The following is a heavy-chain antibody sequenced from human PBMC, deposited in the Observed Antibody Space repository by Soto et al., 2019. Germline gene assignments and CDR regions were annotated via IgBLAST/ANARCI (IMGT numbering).Heavy chain of an antibody. J-gene: IGHJ3*02. CDR1: SGSISSSNW. Sequence: PSETLSLTCAVSSGSISSSNWWSWVRQPPGKGLEWIGEIYHSGSTNYNPSLKSRVTISVDKSKNQFSLKLSSVTAADTAVYYCARVYGQTHDAFDIWGQGTMVTVSS. CDR3: ARVYGQTHDAFDI. V-gene: IGHV4-4*02. CDR2: IYHSGST. D-gene: IGHD4-17*01.